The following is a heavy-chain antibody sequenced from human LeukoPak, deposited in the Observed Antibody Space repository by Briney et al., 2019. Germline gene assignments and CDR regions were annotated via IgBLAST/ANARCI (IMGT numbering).Heavy chain of an antibody. V-gene: IGHV4-39*07. CDR2: IYYSGSS. CDR1: SDSISNSSYY. Sequence: SETLSLTCTVSSDSISNSSYYWVCIRQPPGKGLEWIGSIYYSGSSYYNPSLKSRVTISVDTSKNQFSLKLSSVTAADTAVYYCARGFTMYVADYWGQGTLVTVSS. D-gene: IGHD3-3*01. J-gene: IGHJ4*02. CDR3: ARGFTMYVADY.